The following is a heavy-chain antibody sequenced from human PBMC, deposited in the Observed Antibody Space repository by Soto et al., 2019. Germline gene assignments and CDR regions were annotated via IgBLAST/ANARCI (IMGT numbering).Heavy chain of an antibody. V-gene: IGHV3-21*01. J-gene: IGHJ6*03. Sequence: EVQLVESGGGLVKPGGSLRLSCVVSGFTFSSYSMNWVRQAPGKGLEWVSSISSSSSYIHNADSGKGRFTISRDNAKNSVYLPMTSLRAEDTAVYYCARGQYADYYYMDVWGKGTTVTVSS. CDR3: ARGQYADYYYMDV. CDR1: GFTFSSYS. D-gene: IGHD2-2*01. CDR2: ISSSSSYI.